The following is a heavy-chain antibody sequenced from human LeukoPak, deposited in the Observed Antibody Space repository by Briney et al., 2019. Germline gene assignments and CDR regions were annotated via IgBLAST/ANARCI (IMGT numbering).Heavy chain of an antibody. D-gene: IGHD3-10*01. Sequence: GGSLRLSCAASGFTVSSNYMSWVRQAPGKGLEWVSVIYSGGSTYYADSVKGRFTISRDNPKNSLYLQMNSLRAEDTAVYYCAREIRGFFDYWGQGTLVTVSS. CDR3: AREIRGFFDY. CDR2: IYSGGST. V-gene: IGHV3-53*01. J-gene: IGHJ4*02. CDR1: GFTVSSNY.